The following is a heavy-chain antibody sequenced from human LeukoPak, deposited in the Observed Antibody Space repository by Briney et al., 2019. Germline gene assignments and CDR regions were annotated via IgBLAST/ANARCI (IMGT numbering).Heavy chain of an antibody. J-gene: IGHJ4*02. CDR2: INPSGGST. CDR1: GYTCTTYY. CDR3: ARDVSGGNCLFDY. D-gene: IGHD2-15*01. Sequence: ASVKVSCKASGYTCTTYYFHWVRQAPGQGLEWMGIINPSGGSTSYAQKFQDRVTMTRDTSTSTLYMELTSLRSEDTAVYYCARDVSGGNCLFDYWGQGTLVTVSS. V-gene: IGHV1-46*01.